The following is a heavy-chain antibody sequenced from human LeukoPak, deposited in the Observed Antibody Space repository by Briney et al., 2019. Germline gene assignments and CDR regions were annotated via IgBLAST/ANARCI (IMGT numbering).Heavy chain of an antibody. CDR3: GRGLYGRDFY. D-gene: IGHD2-8*01. V-gene: IGHV4-4*02. J-gene: IGHJ4*02. Sequence: SETLSLTCAVSGASVSSSNWWIWVRQPPKKGLEGIGEIHHSGSTNYNPSLKSRVTMSVDTSKNQISLRLSSVTAADTAVYFCGRGLYGRDFYWGQGNLVTVSS. CDR1: GASVSSSNW. CDR2: IHHSGST.